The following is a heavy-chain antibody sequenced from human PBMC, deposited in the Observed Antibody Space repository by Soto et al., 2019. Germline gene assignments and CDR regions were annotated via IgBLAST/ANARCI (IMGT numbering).Heavy chain of an antibody. Sequence: QVQLVESGGSVVQPGRSLRLSCEASGFTFTSYAMHWVRQAPGKGLEWVAVISYDGINEYYADSVKGRFTISRDNSKNTLFLQMSSLRVEDTAVYYCARDRLRLGELSLIGSFDYWGQGTLVIVSS. CDR1: GFTFTSYA. D-gene: IGHD3-16*02. CDR3: ARDRLRLGELSLIGSFDY. J-gene: IGHJ4*02. V-gene: IGHV3-30*15. CDR2: ISYDGINE.